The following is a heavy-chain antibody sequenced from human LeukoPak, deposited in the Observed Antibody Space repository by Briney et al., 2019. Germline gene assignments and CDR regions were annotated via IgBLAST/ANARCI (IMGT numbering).Heavy chain of an antibody. Sequence: GGSLRLSCEISGFTVGSTYMSWVRQAPGKGLEWISVIYSSGSTYYEDSVKGRFTISRDHSKNMVYLQLNNLRVEDTATYFCARGPGYSNYAGDDAFNIWGQGTVVTVSS. V-gene: IGHV3-53*01. CDR1: GFTVGSTY. J-gene: IGHJ3*02. D-gene: IGHD4-11*01. CDR3: ARGPGYSNYAGDDAFNI. CDR2: IYSSGST.